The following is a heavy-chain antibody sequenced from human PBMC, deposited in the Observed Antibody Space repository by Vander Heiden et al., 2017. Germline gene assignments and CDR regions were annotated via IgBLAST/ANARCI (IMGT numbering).Heavy chain of an antibody. CDR3: ARDSTVGICYSFKGGMDF. D-gene: IGHD2-15*01. V-gene: IGHV3-33*01. Sequence: QVQLVESGGGVVQPGRSLRLHRAPPGLPFSSYGLHWVSQAPGKGLEWVAVIWYDGSNKYYAESGNGRCTISRDNSKNTLYRQMNSLRAEETAVYDCARDSTVGICYSFKGGMDFWGQGTTVTVSS. CDR1: GLPFSSYG. CDR2: IWYDGSNK. J-gene: IGHJ6*02.